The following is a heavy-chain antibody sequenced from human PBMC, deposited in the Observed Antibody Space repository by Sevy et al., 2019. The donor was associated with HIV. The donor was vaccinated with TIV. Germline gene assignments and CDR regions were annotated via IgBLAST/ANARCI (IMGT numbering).Heavy chain of an antibody. Sequence: GGSLRLSCAASGFTFSSYAMSWVRQAPGKGLEWVSAISGSGGSTYYADSVKGRFTISRDNSKNTLYLQMNSLRAEDTAVYYCAKDLRGVVVPAANEDDAFDIWGQWTMVTVSS. D-gene: IGHD2-2*01. CDR1: GFTFSSYA. CDR2: ISGSGGST. J-gene: IGHJ3*02. V-gene: IGHV3-23*01. CDR3: AKDLRGVVVPAANEDDAFDI.